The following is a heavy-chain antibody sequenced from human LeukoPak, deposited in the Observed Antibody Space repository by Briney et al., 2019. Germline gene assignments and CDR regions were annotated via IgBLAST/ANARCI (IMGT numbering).Heavy chain of an antibody. CDR3: ASMGRDRWLQLVDY. CDR1: GGSFSGYY. Sequence: SETLSLTCAVYGGSFSGYYWSWIRQPPGKGLEWIGEINHSGSTNYNPSLKSRVTISVDTSKNQFSLKLSSVTAADTAVYYCASMGRDRWLQLVDYWGQGTLVTVSS. J-gene: IGHJ4*02. D-gene: IGHD5-24*01. CDR2: INHSGST. V-gene: IGHV4-34*01.